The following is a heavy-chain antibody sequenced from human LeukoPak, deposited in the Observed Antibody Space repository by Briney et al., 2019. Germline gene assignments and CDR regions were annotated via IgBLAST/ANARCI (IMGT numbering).Heavy chain of an antibody. CDR2: INPNSGGT. CDR1: GYTFTGYY. CDR3: ARERYCSSTSCSQNFDY. J-gene: IGHJ4*02. D-gene: IGHD2-2*01. V-gene: IGHV1-2*04. Sequence: ASVKVSCKASGYTFTGYYMHWVRQAPGQGLEWMGWINPNSGGTNYAQKFQGWVTMTRDTSISTAYMELSRLRSDDTAVYYCARERYCSSTSCSQNFDYWGQGTLVTVSS.